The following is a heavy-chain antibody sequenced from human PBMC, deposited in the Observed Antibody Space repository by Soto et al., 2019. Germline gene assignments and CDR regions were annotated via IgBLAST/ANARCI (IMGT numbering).Heavy chain of an antibody. CDR1: GGTFSGYA. D-gene: IGHD3-22*01. Sequence: SVKVSCKPSGGTFSGYAISWVRQAPGQGLEWMGGIIPLFGTTNSAQRFQGRVTITADTSTSTAYMELTRLRSDDTAVYYCARGPPTMIVGSFYYYGVDLWGQGTTVTVSS. CDR2: IIPLFGTT. V-gene: IGHV1-69*06. CDR3: ARGPPTMIVGSFYYYGVDL. J-gene: IGHJ6*02.